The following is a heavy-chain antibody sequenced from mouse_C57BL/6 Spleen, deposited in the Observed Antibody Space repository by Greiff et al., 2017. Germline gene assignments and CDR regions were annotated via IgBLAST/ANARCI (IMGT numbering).Heavy chain of an antibody. J-gene: IGHJ3*01. V-gene: IGHV1-82*01. Sequence: VQLQQSGPELVKPGASVKISCKASGYAFSSSWMNWVKQRPGKGLEWIGRIYPGDGDTNYNGKFKGKATLTADKSSSTAYLQLSSLTSEDSAVYFCTVYSNCVPWFAYWGQGTLVTVSA. CDR1: GYAFSSSW. D-gene: IGHD2-5*01. CDR3: TVYSNCVPWFAY. CDR2: IYPGDGDT.